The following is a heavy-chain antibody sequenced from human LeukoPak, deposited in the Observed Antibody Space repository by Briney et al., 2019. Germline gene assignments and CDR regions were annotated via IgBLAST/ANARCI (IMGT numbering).Heavy chain of an antibody. J-gene: IGHJ4*02. Sequence: GGSLRLSCEASGFIFSTYAMSWVRQAPGRGPEWVSSINDVDTPFYADSVQGRFTISRDTSKNTLYLQMNRLRVEDTALYFCAKGRLTGRHIYNFDHWGQGTLVTVSS. CDR2: INDVDTP. V-gene: IGHV3-23*01. D-gene: IGHD1-1*01. CDR3: AKGRLTGRHIYNFDH. CDR1: GFIFSTYA.